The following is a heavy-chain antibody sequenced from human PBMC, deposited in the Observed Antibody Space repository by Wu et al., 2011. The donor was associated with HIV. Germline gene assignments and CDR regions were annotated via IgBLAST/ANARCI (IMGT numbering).Heavy chain of an antibody. Sequence: QVQLVQSGAEVKKPGASVKVSCKASGYTFTGYYMHWVRQAPGQGLEWMGWINPNSGGTNYAQKFQGRVTMTRDTSISTAYMELSRLRSDDTAVYYCASSATVVTSYYYYMDVWGKGTTVTVSS. CDR3: ASSATVVTSYYYYMDV. J-gene: IGHJ6*03. CDR2: INPNSGGT. CDR1: GYTFTGYY. V-gene: IGHV1-2*02. D-gene: IGHD4-23*01.